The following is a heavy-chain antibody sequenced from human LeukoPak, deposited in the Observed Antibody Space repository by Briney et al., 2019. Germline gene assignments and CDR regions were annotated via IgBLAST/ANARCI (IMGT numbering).Heavy chain of an antibody. J-gene: IGHJ6*02. D-gene: IGHD5-12*01. CDR3: ARSGYSGYDLGVGYYYYGMDV. Sequence: SETLSLTCTFSGGSINTRNYYCGWVRQPPGKGLEWIGYIYYSGSTNYNPSLKSRVTISVDTSKNQFSLKLSSVTAADTAVYYCARSGYSGYDLGVGYYYYGMDVWGQGTTVTVSS. V-gene: IGHV4-61*05. CDR2: IYYSGST. CDR1: GGSINTRNYY.